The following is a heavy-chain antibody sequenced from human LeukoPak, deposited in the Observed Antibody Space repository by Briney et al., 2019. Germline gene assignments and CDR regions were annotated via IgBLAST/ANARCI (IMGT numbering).Heavy chain of an antibody. J-gene: IGHJ5*02. Sequence: PGGSLRLSCAASGFTFSSYAMSWVRQAPGKGLEWVSAISGSGGSTYYADSVKGRFTISRDNSKNTLYLQMNSLRAEDTAVYYCAKDPVRYFDWFGTNWFDPWGQGTLVTVSS. V-gene: IGHV3-23*01. CDR2: ISGSGGST. D-gene: IGHD3-9*01. CDR1: GFTFSSYA. CDR3: AKDPVRYFDWFGTNWFDP.